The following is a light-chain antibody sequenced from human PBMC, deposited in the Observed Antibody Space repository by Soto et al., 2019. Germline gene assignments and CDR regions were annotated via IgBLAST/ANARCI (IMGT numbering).Light chain of an antibody. CDR3: QQYNSYV. CDR1: QNIRSK. Sequence: EIVMTQSPATLSVSPGEGATLSCRASQNIRSKLAWYQQKPGQAPRLLISGASTRATGIPVRFSGSGSGTEFALAISSLQSEDFATYYCQQYNSYVFGPGTKVDIK. J-gene: IGKJ3*01. V-gene: IGKV3-15*01. CDR2: GAS.